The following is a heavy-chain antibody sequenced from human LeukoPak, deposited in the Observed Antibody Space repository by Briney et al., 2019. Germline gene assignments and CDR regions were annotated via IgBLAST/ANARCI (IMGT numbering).Heavy chain of an antibody. CDR1: GFTFSNYA. CDR3: AKDLSSGSSGKFVS. V-gene: IGHV3-23*01. CDR2: IRDSGGST. D-gene: IGHD6-6*01. Sequence: PGGSLRLSCAASGFTFSNYAMSWVRQAPGKGLEWVSAIRDSGGSTDYTDSVKGRFTISRDNSKNTLYLQMNSLRAEDTAVYYCAKDLSSGSSGKFVSWGQGTLVTVSS. J-gene: IGHJ4*02.